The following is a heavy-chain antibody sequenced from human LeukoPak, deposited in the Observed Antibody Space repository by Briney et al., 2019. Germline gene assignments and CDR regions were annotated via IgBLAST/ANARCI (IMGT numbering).Heavy chain of an antibody. V-gene: IGHV4-34*01. CDR2: INHSGST. CDR3: ARAAVLQSRIDY. Sequence: PSETLSLTCAVYGGSFSGYYWSWIRQPPGKGLEWIGEINHSGSTNYNPSLKSRVTISVDTSKNQFSLKLSSVTAADTAVYYCARAAVLQSRIDYWCQGTLVTVSS. CDR1: GGSFSGYY. J-gene: IGHJ4*02. D-gene: IGHD1-1*01.